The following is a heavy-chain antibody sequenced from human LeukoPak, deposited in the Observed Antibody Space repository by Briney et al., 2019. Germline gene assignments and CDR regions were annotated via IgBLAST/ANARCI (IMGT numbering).Heavy chain of an antibody. Sequence: SETLSLTCTVSGGSISSYYWSWIRQPPGKGLEWIGYIYYSGSTNYNPSLKRRVTISVDTSNNQFSLKLSSVTAADTAVYYCARGGYCSGGSCYIGWFDPWGQGTLVTVSS. CDR3: ARGGYCSGGSCYIGWFDP. V-gene: IGHV4-59*01. CDR2: IYYSGST. CDR1: GGSISSYY. J-gene: IGHJ5*02. D-gene: IGHD2-15*01.